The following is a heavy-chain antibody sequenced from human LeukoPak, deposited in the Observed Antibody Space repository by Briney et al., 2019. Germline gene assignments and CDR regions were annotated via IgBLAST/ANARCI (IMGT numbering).Heavy chain of an antibody. V-gene: IGHV3-66*01. Sequence: GGSLRLSCAASGFTVSSNYMSWVRQAPGKGLEWVSVIYSGGSTYYADSVKGRFTISRDNSKNTLYLQMNSLRAEDTAAYYCARDRSAWIQLWLPSGLGYWGQGTLVTVSS. D-gene: IGHD5-18*01. J-gene: IGHJ4*02. CDR2: IYSGGST. CDR1: GFTVSSNY. CDR3: ARDRSAWIQLWLPSGLGY.